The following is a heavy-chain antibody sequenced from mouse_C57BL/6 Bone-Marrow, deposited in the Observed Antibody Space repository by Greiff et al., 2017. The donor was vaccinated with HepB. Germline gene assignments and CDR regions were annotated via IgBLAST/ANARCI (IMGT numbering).Heavy chain of an antibody. D-gene: IGHD3-2*02. CDR1: GYSITSGYD. CDR2: ISYSGST. Sequence: VQLKESGPGMVKPSQSLSLTCTVTGYSITSGYDWHWIRHFPGNKLEWMGYISYSGSTNYNPSLKSRISITHDTSKNHFFLKLNSVTTEDTATYYCARGGLRYYYAMDYWGQGTSVTVSS. V-gene: IGHV3-1*01. CDR3: ARGGLRYYYAMDY. J-gene: IGHJ4*01.